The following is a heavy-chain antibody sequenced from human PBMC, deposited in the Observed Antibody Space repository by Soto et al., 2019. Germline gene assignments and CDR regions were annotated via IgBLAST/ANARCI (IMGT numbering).Heavy chain of an antibody. D-gene: IGHD3-22*01. CDR3: ARYYYNSRGRDFDY. CDR1: GFTFSSYE. Sequence: GGSLRLSCAASGFTFSSYEMNWVRQAPGKGLEWVSYISSSGDTIYYADSVKGRFTISRDNAKNSLYLQMNSLRAEDTAVYYCARYYYNSRGRDFDYWGQGTLVTVSS. J-gene: IGHJ4*02. CDR2: ISSSGDTI. V-gene: IGHV3-48*03.